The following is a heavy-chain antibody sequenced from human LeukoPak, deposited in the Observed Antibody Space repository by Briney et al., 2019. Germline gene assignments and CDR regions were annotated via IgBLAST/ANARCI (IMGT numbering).Heavy chain of an antibody. CDR1: GFTFSSYW. D-gene: IGHD3-10*01. CDR2: INSDGSRT. V-gene: IGHV3-74*01. Sequence: GGSLRLSCAASGFTFSSYWMHWVRQAPGKGLMWVSRINSDGSRTTYADSVRGRFTISRDNAKSSLYLQMNTLRAEDTAVYYCARLSHYGSGSYYFDCWGQGTLVTVSS. J-gene: IGHJ4*02. CDR3: ARLSHYGSGSYYFDC.